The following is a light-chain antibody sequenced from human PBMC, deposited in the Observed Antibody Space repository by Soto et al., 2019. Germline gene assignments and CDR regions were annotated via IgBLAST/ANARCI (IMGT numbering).Light chain of an antibody. V-gene: IGKV1-8*01. CDR2: AAT. CDR1: QDIYTY. Sequence: AIRMTQSPSSFSASTGDRVTITCRASQDIYTYLAWYQQKPGKAPNLLIYAATTLQSEVPSRFSGSGSGTDFILTISSLQSEDFATYYGLQYHSYPWTFGHGTKVEIK. CDR3: LQYHSYPWT. J-gene: IGKJ1*01.